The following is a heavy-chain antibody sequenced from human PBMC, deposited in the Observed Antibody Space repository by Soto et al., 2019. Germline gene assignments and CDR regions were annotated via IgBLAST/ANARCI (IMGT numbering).Heavy chain of an antibody. CDR3: ERGPITQTSFIDH. D-gene: IGHD1-20*01. J-gene: IGHJ4*02. Sequence: VWSLRLSCEASGFTFSSYPMHWVRQAPGKGLEWVTVISYDGGNQYYADSVKGRFTIPRDNSKDTLYLQMHSLRSDDTAVYFCERGPITQTSFIDHWGQGTLVTVSA. CDR2: ISYDGGNQ. CDR1: GFTFSSYP. V-gene: IGHV3-30-3*01.